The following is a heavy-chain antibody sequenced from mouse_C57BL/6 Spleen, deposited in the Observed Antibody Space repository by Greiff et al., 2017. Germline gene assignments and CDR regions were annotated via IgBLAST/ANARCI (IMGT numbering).Heavy chain of an antibody. CDR1: GYSFTDYN. Sequence: VQLQQSGPELVKPGASVKISCKASGYSFTDYNMNWVKQSNGKSLEWIGVINPNYGTTSYNQKFKGKATLTVDQSSSTAYMQLSSLTSEDSAVYYCARGDLLEDYYAMDYWGQGTSVTVSS. CDR3: ARGDLLEDYYAMDY. D-gene: IGHD2-1*01. J-gene: IGHJ4*01. CDR2: INPNYGTT. V-gene: IGHV1-39*01.